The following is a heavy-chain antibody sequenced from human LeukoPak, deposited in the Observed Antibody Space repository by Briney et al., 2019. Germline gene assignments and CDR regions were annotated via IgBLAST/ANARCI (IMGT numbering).Heavy chain of an antibody. CDR3: ARGPIVVVPAGPFDY. D-gene: IGHD2-2*01. CDR1: GGTFSSYA. V-gene: IGHV1-69*04. CDR2: IIPTLGIA. J-gene: IGHJ4*02. Sequence: ASVKVSCKASGGTFSSYAISWVRQAPGQGLEWMGRIIPTLGIANYAQKFQGRVTITADKSTSTAYMELSSLRSEDTAVYYCARGPIVVVPAGPFDYWGQGTLVTVSS.